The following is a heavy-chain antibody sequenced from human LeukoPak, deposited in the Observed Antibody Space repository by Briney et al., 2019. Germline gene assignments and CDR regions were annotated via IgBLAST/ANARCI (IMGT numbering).Heavy chain of an antibody. CDR1: GFTFSSYG. D-gene: IGHD2-15*01. CDR3: ARKGSH. CDR2: IYSGGST. Sequence: GRSLRLSCAASGFTFSSYGMHWVRQAPGKGLEWVSVIYSGGSTYYADSVKGRFTISRDNSKNTLYLQMNSLRAEDTAVYYCARKGSHWGQGTLVTVSS. V-gene: IGHV3-53*01. J-gene: IGHJ4*02.